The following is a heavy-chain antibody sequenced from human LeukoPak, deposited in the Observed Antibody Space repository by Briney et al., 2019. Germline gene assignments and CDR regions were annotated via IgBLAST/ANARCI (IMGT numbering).Heavy chain of an antibody. CDR1: GGTFSSYA. CDR2: IIPLLGIT. D-gene: IGHD1-7*01. J-gene: IGHJ5*02. Sequence: ASVKVSCKASGGTFSSYAMNWVRQAPGQGLEWVGRIIPLLGITNHAQKLQGRVTVTADTSTNTAYMELSSLRSEDTAVYYCARDRITGTTENWFDPWGQGTLVTVSS. CDR3: ARDRITGTTENWFDP. V-gene: IGHV1-69*04.